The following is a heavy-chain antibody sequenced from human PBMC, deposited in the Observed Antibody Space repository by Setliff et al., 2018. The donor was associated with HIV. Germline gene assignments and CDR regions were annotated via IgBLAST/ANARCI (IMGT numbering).Heavy chain of an antibody. J-gene: IGHJ4*02. V-gene: IGHV1-69*10. D-gene: IGHD3-10*01. Sequence: SVKVSCKASGGTFSSYAISWVRQAPGQGLEWMGGIIPILGIANYAQKFQGRVTITRDTSVNTAYMELSSLRSEDTAVYYCATDRDATMVPGADYWGQGTLVTVSS. CDR3: ATDRDATMVPGADY. CDR2: IIPILGIA. CDR1: GGTFSSYA.